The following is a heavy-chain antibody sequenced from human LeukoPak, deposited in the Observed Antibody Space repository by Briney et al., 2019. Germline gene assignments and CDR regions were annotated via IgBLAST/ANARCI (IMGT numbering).Heavy chain of an antibody. CDR1: GFIFSSYS. V-gene: IGHV3-21*01. Sequence: PGGSLRLSCAASGFIFSSYSMNWVRQAPGKGLEWVSSISSSSSYIYYADSVKGRFTISRDNAKNSLYLQMNSLRAEDTAVYYCAREGDYYDSLGYFDYWGQGTLVTVSS. CDR2: ISSSSSYI. CDR3: AREGDYYDSLGYFDY. J-gene: IGHJ4*02. D-gene: IGHD3-22*01.